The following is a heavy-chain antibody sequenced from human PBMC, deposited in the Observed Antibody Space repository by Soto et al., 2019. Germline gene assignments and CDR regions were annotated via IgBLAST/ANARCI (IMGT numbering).Heavy chain of an antibody. CDR3: ANKSEIAVPRYYFDL. CDR1: GFTFGSYA. Sequence: GGSLRLSCAASGFTFGSYAMSWVRQAPGKGLEWVSSMNGGGGSTYYAESVQGRFTISRDNSKNTLYLQMNSLRVEDTAVYYCANKSEIAVPRYYFDLWGQGPLVTVYS. V-gene: IGHV3-23*01. D-gene: IGHD2-21*01. CDR2: MNGGGGST. J-gene: IGHJ4*02.